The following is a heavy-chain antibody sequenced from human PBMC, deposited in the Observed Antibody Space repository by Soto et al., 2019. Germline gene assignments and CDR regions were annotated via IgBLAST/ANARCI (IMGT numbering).Heavy chain of an antibody. D-gene: IGHD3-22*01. CDR3: AREYYDSSGYSYYYYGMDV. CDR1: GGTFSSYA. Sequence: SVKVSCKASGGTFSSYAISWGRQAPGQGLEWMGGIIPIFGTANYAQKFQGRATITADESTSTAYMELSSLRSEDTAVYYCAREYYDSSGYSYYYYGMDVWGQGTTVTVS. J-gene: IGHJ6*02. CDR2: IIPIFGTA. V-gene: IGHV1-69*13.